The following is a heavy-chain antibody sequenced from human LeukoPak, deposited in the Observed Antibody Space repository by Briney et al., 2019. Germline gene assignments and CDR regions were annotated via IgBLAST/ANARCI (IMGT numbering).Heavy chain of an antibody. CDR3: AKGPGAGGNTWYYFDC. D-gene: IGHD6-13*01. J-gene: IGHJ4*02. CDR2: IGGTTGNT. CDR1: GFTFDNHA. Sequence: GGSLRLSRAASGFTFDNHAMNWVRQAPGKELEWVSAIGGTTGNTYYADSVKGRFTISTDYSKTTLYLQMNSLRADDTAVYYCAKGPGAGGNTWYYFDCWGQGTLVTVSS. V-gene: IGHV3-23*01.